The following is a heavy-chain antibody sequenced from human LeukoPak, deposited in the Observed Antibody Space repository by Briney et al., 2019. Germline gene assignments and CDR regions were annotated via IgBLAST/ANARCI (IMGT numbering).Heavy chain of an antibody. J-gene: IGHJ6*04. CDR2: IYYSGST. V-gene: IGHV4-31*03. D-gene: IGHD3-10*01. Sequence: SETLSLTCTVSGGSISSGGYYWSWIRQHPGKGLEWIGYIYYSGSTYYNPSLKGRVTISVDTSKSQFSLKLSSVTAADTAVYYCARDSMVRGVRYGMDVWGKGTTVTVSS. CDR1: GGSISSGGYY. CDR3: ARDSMVRGVRYGMDV.